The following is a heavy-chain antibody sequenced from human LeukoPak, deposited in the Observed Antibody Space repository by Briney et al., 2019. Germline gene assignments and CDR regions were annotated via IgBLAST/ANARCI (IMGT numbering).Heavy chain of an antibody. CDR2: MNPNRGNT. Sequence: ASVKVSCKASGYTFTSYDINWVRQATGQGLEWMGWMNPNRGNTGYAQKFQGRVTITRNTSISTAYMELSSLRSEDTAVYYCARLCSSTSCYSLDVWGKGTTVTVSS. CDR3: ARLCSSTSCYSLDV. D-gene: IGHD2-2*02. J-gene: IGHJ6*04. CDR1: GYTFTSYD. V-gene: IGHV1-8*03.